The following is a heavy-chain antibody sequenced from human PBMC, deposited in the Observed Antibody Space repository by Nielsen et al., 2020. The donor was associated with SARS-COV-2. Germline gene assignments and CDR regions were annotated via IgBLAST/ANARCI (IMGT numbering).Heavy chain of an antibody. D-gene: IGHD6-19*01. CDR1: GFTFSSYA. J-gene: IGHJ4*02. CDR3: AKTPVPIAVAGTWFDY. V-gene: IGHV3-23*01. Sequence: GESLKISCAASGFTFSSYAMSWVRQAPGKGLEWVSAISGSGGSTYYADSVKGRFTISRDNSKNTLYLQMNSLRAEDTAVYYCAKTPVPIAVAGTWFDYWGQGTLVTVSS. CDR2: ISGSGGST.